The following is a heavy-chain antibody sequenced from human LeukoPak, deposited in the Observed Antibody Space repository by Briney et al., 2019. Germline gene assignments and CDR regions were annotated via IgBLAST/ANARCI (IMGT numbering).Heavy chain of an antibody. J-gene: IGHJ4*02. D-gene: IGHD5-12*01. CDR2: ISGSDDIT. V-gene: IGHV3-23*01. Sequence: PGGSLRLSCAASGFTFSSYAMSWVRQAPGKGLEWVSAISGSDDITYYGDSVKGPFSISRDNSKNALYLQMNSLRAEDTAVYYCAKGLEYSGHDRGPDCWGQGTLVTVSS. CDR3: AKGLEYSGHDRGPDC. CDR1: GFTFSSYA.